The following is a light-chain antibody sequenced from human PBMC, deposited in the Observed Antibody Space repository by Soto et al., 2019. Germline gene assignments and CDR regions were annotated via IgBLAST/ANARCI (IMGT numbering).Light chain of an antibody. CDR1: QSVSSS. V-gene: IGKV3D-15*01. CDR2: GAS. J-gene: IGKJ5*01. Sequence: EIMMTQSPTTLSVSPGERATLSCRATQSVSSSLDWYQQKPGQAPRLAIYGASSRATGIPERFSGSGSGTDFTLTISSLEPEDFAIYYCQQRNTWPITFGQGTRLEIK. CDR3: QQRNTWPIT.